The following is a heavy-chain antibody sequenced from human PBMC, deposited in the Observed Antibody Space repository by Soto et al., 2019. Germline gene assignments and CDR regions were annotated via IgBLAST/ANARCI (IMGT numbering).Heavy chain of an antibody. CDR2: IYYSGYT. CDR1: GGSISPYY. J-gene: IGHJ4*02. CDR3: ARLIRDASGSYRLDY. Sequence: QVQLQESGPGRVKPSETLSLTCTASGGSISPYYWSWIRQPPGEGMEWIGYIYYSGYTNYNPSLKSRLTISVDTSKNQLSLKMRSVTAADTAVYYCARLIRDASGSYRLDYWGRGTLVTVSS. V-gene: IGHV4-59*08. D-gene: IGHD3-10*01.